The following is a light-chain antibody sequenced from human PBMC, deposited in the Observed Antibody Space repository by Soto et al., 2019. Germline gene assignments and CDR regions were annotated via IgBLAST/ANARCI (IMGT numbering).Light chain of an antibody. Sequence: EIVLTQSPATLSSFPGDRVTLSCRASQYINTRLAWYQHRPGQAPRLLIYQTSIRAAGIPARFSASGTGTDFTLTIRDVQPEDFSVYSCHQRQSWPRTFGQGTKVDI. CDR1: QYINTR. J-gene: IGKJ1*01. V-gene: IGKV3-11*01. CDR2: QTS. CDR3: HQRQSWPRT.